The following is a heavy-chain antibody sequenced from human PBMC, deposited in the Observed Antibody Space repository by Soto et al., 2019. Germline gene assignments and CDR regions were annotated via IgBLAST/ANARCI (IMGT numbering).Heavy chain of an antibody. CDR3: ARDPEQYGVFDY. D-gene: IGHD3-3*01. CDR1: VCTFSSYA. CDR2: IIPIFGTA. J-gene: IGHJ4*02. Sequence: QVQLVQSGAEVKKPGSSVKVSCKASVCTFSSYAISWVRQAPGQGLEWMGGIIPIFGTANYAQKFQGRVTITADESTSTAYMELSSLRSEDTAVYYCARDPEQYGVFDYWGQGTLVTVSS. V-gene: IGHV1-69*01.